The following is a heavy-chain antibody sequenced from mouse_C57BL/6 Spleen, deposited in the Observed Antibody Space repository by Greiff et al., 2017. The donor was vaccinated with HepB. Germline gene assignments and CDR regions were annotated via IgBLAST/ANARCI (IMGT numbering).Heavy chain of an antibody. D-gene: IGHD2-4*01. CDR2: IHPNSGST. CDR3: ARSTMIRNYFDY. V-gene: IGHV1-64*01. CDR1: GYTFTSYW. Sequence: QVQLQQPGAELVKPGASVKLSCKASGYTFTSYWMHWVKQRPGQGLEWIGMIHPNSGSTNYNEKFKSKATLTVDKSSSTAYMQLSSLTSEDSAVYYCARSTMIRNYFDYWGQGTTLTVSS. J-gene: IGHJ2*01.